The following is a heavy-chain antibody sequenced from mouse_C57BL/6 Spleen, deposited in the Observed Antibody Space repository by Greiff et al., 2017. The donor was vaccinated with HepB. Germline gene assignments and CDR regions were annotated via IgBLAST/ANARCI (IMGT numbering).Heavy chain of an antibody. Sequence: QVQLQQSGAELVKPGASVKISCKASGYAFSSYWMNWVKQRPGKGLEWIGQIYPGDGDTNYNGKFKGKANMTADKSSSTAYMQLSSLTSEDSAVYFCARPTDGYYGAPWFAYWGQGTLVTVSA. CDR1: GYAFSSYW. CDR2: IYPGDGDT. J-gene: IGHJ3*01. D-gene: IGHD2-3*01. V-gene: IGHV1-80*01. CDR3: ARPTDGYYGAPWFAY.